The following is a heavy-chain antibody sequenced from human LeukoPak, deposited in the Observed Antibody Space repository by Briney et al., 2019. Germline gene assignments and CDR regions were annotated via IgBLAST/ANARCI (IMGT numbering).Heavy chain of an antibody. D-gene: IGHD3-9*01. CDR1: GYTFTGYY. V-gene: IGHV1-2*02. CDR3: ARWSSYYDILTGYYPGDY. J-gene: IGHJ4*02. Sequence: ASVKVSCKASGYTFTGYYMHWVRQAPGQGLEWMGWINPNSGGTNYAQKFQGRVTMTRDTSISTAYMELSRLRSDDTAVYYCARWSSYYDILTGYYPGDYWGQGTLVTVSS. CDR2: INPNSGGT.